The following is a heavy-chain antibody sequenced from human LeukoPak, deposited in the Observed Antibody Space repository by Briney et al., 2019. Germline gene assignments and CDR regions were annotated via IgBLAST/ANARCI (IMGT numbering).Heavy chain of an antibody. CDR3: ARERTDILTGYYIDY. CDR1: GFTFSDYH. Sequence: GGSLRLSCAASGFTFSDYHMSWIRQAPGKGLEWVSYISSSGSTIYYADSVKGRFTISRDNAKNSLCLQMNSLRAEDTAVYYCARERTDILTGYYIDYWGQGTLVTVSS. J-gene: IGHJ4*02. V-gene: IGHV3-11*01. CDR2: ISSSGSTI. D-gene: IGHD3-9*01.